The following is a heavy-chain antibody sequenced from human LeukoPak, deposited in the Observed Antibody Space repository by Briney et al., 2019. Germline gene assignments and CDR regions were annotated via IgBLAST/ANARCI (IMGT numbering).Heavy chain of an antibody. V-gene: IGHV3-9*03. D-gene: IGHD3-22*01. CDR1: GFTFDDYA. Sequence: GGSLRLSCAVSGFTFDDYAMHWVRQAPGKGLEWDSSISWNSARIAYADSVKGRFSISRDNARNSLYLQMNSLRSEDMAFYYCAKDIRGYYDDSGYINFWGQGTLVIVSS. CDR3: AKDIRGYYDDSGYINF. J-gene: IGHJ4*02. CDR2: ISWNSARI.